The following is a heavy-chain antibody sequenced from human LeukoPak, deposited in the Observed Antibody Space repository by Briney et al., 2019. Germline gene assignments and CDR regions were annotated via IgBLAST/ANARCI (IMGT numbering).Heavy chain of an antibody. Sequence: SETLSLTCAVYGGSFSGYYWSWIRQPPGKGLEWIGNYYDSGSSAYNPSLKSRVTISVDTSKNQFSLKMTSVTAADTAAYYCARDPDFYGSGSYPASAFDVWGQGTMVTVSS. CDR1: GGSFSGYY. CDR2: YYDSGSS. J-gene: IGHJ3*01. D-gene: IGHD3-10*01. V-gene: IGHV4-34*01. CDR3: ARDPDFYGSGSYPASAFDV.